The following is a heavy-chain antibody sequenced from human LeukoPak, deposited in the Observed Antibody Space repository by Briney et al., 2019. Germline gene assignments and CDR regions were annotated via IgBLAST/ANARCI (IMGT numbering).Heavy chain of an antibody. Sequence: GGSLRLSCAASGFIFDDYAIHWVRQAPGKGLEWVSLISGDGGNTYYADSVRGRFTVSRDSSKNSLYLQMNSLRTEDTALYYCAKDFYGAYEPIPGYLHHWGQGTLVTVSS. CDR1: GFIFDDYA. CDR2: ISGDGGNT. CDR3: AKDFYGAYEPIPGYLHH. D-gene: IGHD4-17*01. J-gene: IGHJ1*01. V-gene: IGHV3-43*02.